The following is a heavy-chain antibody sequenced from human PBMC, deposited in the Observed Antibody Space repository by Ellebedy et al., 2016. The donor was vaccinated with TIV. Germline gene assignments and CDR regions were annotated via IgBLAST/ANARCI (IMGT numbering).Heavy chain of an antibody. D-gene: IGHD1-26*01. CDR2: IGPSSTDI. CDR3: ARARGSPEY. Sequence: GGSLRLXCVASGFYFSFYNMNWVRQAPGKGLEWVSYIGPSSTDIHYADSVQGRFTISRDNDKNSLYLQMNSLRDDDTAVYYCARARGSPEYWGQGTLVTVSS. V-gene: IGHV3-48*02. J-gene: IGHJ4*02. CDR1: GFYFSFYN.